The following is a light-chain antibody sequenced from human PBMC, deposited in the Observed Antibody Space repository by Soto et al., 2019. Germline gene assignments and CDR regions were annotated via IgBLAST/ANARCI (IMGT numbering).Light chain of an antibody. V-gene: IGKV3-20*01. Sequence: EVVLTQSPGTLSLSPGEAATLSCRASQTVSSGYLAWYQQRSGQAPRLLIYGSSSRASDVPDRFSGSGSGTEFTLTISSLEPEDFAVYFCQQYARLPWTFGQGTKLEIK. CDR1: QTVSSGY. J-gene: IGKJ1*01. CDR3: QQYARLPWT. CDR2: GSS.